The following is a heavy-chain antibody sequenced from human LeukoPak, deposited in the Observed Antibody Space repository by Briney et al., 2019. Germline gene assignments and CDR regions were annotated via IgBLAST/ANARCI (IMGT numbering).Heavy chain of an antibody. Sequence: GGSLRLSCAASAFTFSEYSMNWVRQAPGKGLEWISYIDTSSSTMYYADSVMGRFTISRDNAKESLYLQMNSLRDEDTAVYYCAREDDSWGPNNLDLWGQGTMVTVSS. CDR1: AFTFSEYS. CDR2: IDTSSSTM. J-gene: IGHJ3*01. CDR3: AREDDSWGPNNLDL. V-gene: IGHV3-48*02. D-gene: IGHD7-27*01.